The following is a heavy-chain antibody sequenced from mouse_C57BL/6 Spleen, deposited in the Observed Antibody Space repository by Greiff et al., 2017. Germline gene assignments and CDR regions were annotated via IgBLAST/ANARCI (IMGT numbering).Heavy chain of an antibody. V-gene: IGHV1-64*01. CDR2: IHPNSGST. J-gene: IGHJ2*01. CDR3: ARGRETTVVSIDY. CDR1: GYTFTSYW. Sequence: VKLQQPGAELVKPGASVKLSCKASGYTFTSYWMHWVKQRPGQGLEWIGMIHPNSGSTNYNEKFKSKATLTVDKSSSTAYMQLSSLTSEDSAVYYCARGRETTVVSIDYWGQGTTLTVSS. D-gene: IGHD1-1*01.